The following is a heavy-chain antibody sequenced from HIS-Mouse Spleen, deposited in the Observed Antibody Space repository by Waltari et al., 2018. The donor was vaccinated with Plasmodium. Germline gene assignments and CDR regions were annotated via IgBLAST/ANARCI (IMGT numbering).Heavy chain of an antibody. J-gene: IGHJ4*02. Sequence: QVQLVESGGGVVQPGRSLRLSCAASGFTFNSYAMHWVRQAPGKGLEWVAVISYDVSNKYYAYSVKGRFTIDRDKSKNTLYLQMNSLRAEDTAVYYCARDRRLAFDYWGQGTLVTVAS. V-gene: IGHV3-30-3*01. CDR3: ARDRRLAFDY. CDR2: ISYDVSNK. CDR1: GFTFNSYA. D-gene: IGHD2-15*01.